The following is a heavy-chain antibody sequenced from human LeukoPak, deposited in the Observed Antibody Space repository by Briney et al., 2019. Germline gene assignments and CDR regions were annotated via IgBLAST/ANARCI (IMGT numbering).Heavy chain of an antibody. Sequence: ASVKVSCKASGYTFTSNYMHWVRQAPGQGLEWMGIINPNGGSTTYAQKFQGRVTMTRDMSTSTDYMELSSLRSEDTAIYYCARDNSVGDNAWWFDPWGQGTLVTVSS. CDR2: INPNGGST. CDR3: ARDNSVGDNAWWFDP. J-gene: IGHJ5*02. D-gene: IGHD1-26*01. V-gene: IGHV1-46*01. CDR1: GYTFTSNY.